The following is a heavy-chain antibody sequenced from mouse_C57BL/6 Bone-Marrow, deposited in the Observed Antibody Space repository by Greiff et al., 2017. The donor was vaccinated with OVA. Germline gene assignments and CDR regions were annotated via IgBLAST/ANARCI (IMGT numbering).Heavy chain of an antibody. Sequence: QVQLKQPGAELVRPGSSVKLSCKASGYTFTSYWMHWVKQRPIQGLEWIGNIDPSDSETHYNQKFKDKATLTVDKSSSTAYMQLSSLTSEDSAVYYCAREEAITTVVSYYFDYWGQGTTLTVSS. CDR1: GYTFTSYW. J-gene: IGHJ2*01. D-gene: IGHD1-1*01. CDR3: AREEAITTVVSYYFDY. CDR2: IDPSDSET. V-gene: IGHV1-52*01.